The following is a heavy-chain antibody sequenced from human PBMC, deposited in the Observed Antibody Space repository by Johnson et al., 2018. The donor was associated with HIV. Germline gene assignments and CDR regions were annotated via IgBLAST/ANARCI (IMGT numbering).Heavy chain of an antibody. CDR3: ARETRVWYNWNDGSRAFDI. CDR2: IYSGGST. J-gene: IGHJ3*02. D-gene: IGHD1-1*01. Sequence: VQLVESGGGLIQPGGSLRLSCAASGFTVSSNYMSWVRQAPGTGLEWVSVIYSGGSTYYADSVKGRFTISRDNSKNTLYLQMNSLRAEDTAVYYFARETRVWYNWNDGSRAFDIWGQGTMVTVSS. V-gene: IGHV3-53*01. CDR1: GFTVSSNY.